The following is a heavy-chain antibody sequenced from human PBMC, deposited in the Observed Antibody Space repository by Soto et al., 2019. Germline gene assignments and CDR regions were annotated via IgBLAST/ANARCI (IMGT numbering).Heavy chain of an antibody. CDR3: ASVHVMVVAGSTFDN. J-gene: IGHJ4*01. CDR2: IYHGGTT. D-gene: IGHD6-19*01. CDR1: GYSISNRSY. Sequence: SETLSLTCTVSGYSISNRSYCALIQQPPGKGPEWIASIYHGGTTFYNPSLKSRITISVDTSNNQFSLKLTSVTAADTAVYYCASVHVMVVAGSTFDNWGHGTLVTVYS. V-gene: IGHV4-38-2*02.